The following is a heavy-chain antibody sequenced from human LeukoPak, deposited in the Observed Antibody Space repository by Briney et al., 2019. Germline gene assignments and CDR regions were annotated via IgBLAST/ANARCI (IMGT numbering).Heavy chain of an antibody. CDR2: ISDYNGNT. Sequence: ASLKLSCKASGYTFTSYGISWVRQAPGQGLEWMGWISDYNGNTNYAQKLQGRVTMTTDTSTSTAYMELRSLRSDDTAVYYCARDLYRDSLPVSWFDPWGQGTLVTVSS. D-gene: IGHD4-11*01. CDR1: GYTFTSYG. V-gene: IGHV1-18*01. J-gene: IGHJ5*02. CDR3: ARDLYRDSLPVSWFDP.